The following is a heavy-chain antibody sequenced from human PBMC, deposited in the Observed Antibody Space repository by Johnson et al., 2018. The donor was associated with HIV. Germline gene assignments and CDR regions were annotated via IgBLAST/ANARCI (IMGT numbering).Heavy chain of an antibody. CDR2: ISYDGSNK. CDR1: GLTFNSYG. Sequence: QVKLVESGGGLVQPGGSLRLSCAASGLTFNSYGMHWVRQAPGKGLEWVAVISYDGSNKYYADSVKGRFTISRDNSKNTLYLQMNSLRAEDTAVYYCARAEYDSSGYMVGDAFDIWGQGTMVTVSS. J-gene: IGHJ3*02. D-gene: IGHD3-22*01. V-gene: IGHV3-30*03. CDR3: ARAEYDSSGYMVGDAFDI.